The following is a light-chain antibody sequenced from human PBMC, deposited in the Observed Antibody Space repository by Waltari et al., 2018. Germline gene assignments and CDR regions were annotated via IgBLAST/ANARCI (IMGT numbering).Light chain of an antibody. CDR1: QIVLYISNSKTS. CDR2: WAS. Sequence: DIVMTQSPDSLAVSLGERATINCKSSQIVLYISNSKTSLAWYQQKPGQPPKLLIYWASTRDSWVPGRFSGSGSGTYFTLTISSLQAEYVAVYYCQQYYSTPWTFGQGTKVEIK. J-gene: IGKJ1*01. CDR3: QQYYSTPWT. V-gene: IGKV4-1*01.